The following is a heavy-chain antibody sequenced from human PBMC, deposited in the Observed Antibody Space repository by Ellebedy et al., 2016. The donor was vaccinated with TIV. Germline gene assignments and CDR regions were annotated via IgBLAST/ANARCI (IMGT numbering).Heavy chain of an antibody. CDR1: GGSISRYY. V-gene: IGHV4-59*08. D-gene: IGHD7-27*01. Sequence: SETLSLXXTVSGGSISRYYWSWTRQPPGKGLEWTGFIYHSGSTNYNPSLKSRVTISVDTSKNQFSLKLSSVTAPDTAVYYCARLRQTGNQGRGYFDHWGQGTLVTVSS. CDR2: IYHSGST. J-gene: IGHJ4*02. CDR3: ARLRQTGNQGRGYFDH.